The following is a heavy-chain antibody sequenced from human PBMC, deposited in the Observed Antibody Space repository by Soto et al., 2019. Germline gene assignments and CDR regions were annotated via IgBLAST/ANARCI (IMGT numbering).Heavy chain of an antibody. CDR2: ISGSGGST. CDR3: AKDPGTYYDFWSGPYYFDY. V-gene: IGHV3-23*01. Sequence: PGGSLRLSCAASGFTFSSYAISWVRQAPGKGLEWVSAISGSGGSTYYADSVKGRFTISRDNSKDTLYLQMNSLRAEDTAVYYCAKDPGTYYDFWSGPYYFDYWGQGTLVTVSS. CDR1: GFTFSSYA. D-gene: IGHD3-3*01. J-gene: IGHJ4*02.